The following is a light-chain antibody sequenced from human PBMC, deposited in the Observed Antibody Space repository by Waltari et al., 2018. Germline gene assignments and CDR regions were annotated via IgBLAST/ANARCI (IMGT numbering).Light chain of an antibody. CDR1: NRDIGGYNF. CDR3: SSYANSNTLR. Sequence: QSALSQQPASVSGFPGQSITISCTGGNRDIGGYNFVAWHQQHPGKVPKLIIYDVSYRPSGVSVRCSGSKSGNTASLTISGLQAEDEADYDCSSYANSNTLRFGGGTKLAVL. CDR2: DVS. J-gene: IGLJ2*01. V-gene: IGLV2-14*03.